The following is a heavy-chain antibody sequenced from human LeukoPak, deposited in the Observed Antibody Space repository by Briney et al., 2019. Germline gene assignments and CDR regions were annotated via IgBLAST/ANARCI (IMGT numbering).Heavy chain of an antibody. CDR1: SLTFSTYG. Sequence: PGGSLRLSCAACSLTFSTYGMQWVRQAPGKGRECWAFIRHDGSNKYADSVKGRFTISRDISKKTLFLQMNSLRSAAAAVYYCWKDGVTHGEYYSYYMDVWGKGTTVTVSS. V-gene: IGHV3-30*02. J-gene: IGHJ6*03. CDR3: WKDGVTHGEYYSYYMDV. D-gene: IGHD3-10*01. CDR2: IRHDGSNK.